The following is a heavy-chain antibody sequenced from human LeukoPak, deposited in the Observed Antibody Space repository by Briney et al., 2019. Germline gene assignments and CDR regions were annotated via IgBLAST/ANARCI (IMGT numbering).Heavy chain of an antibody. CDR3: EKNSGGYYYAFQR. D-gene: IGHD3-22*01. CDR1: GFTFSSYW. V-gene: IGHV3-43*02. CDR2: ISGDGGST. Sequence: PGGSLRLSCAASGFTFSSYWMHWVRQAPGKGLEWASLISGDGGSTYYGDSVKGRFTISRDNSKNSLYLQMNSLGTEDTALYYCEKNSGGYYYAFQRGGRATLVTVS. J-gene: IGHJ1*01.